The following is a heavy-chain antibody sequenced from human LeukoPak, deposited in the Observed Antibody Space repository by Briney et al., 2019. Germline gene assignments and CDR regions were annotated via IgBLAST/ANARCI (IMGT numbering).Heavy chain of an antibody. J-gene: IGHJ4*02. D-gene: IGHD5-18*01. CDR2: IYHSGST. CDR1: GGSISSDAYY. Sequence: SETLSLTCTVSGGSISSDAYYWSWIRQPPGKGLEWIGYIYHSGSTYYNPSLKSRVTISVDRSKNQFSLNLSSVTAADTAVYYCARDGYSPTDYWGQGTLVTVSS. CDR3: ARDGYSPTDY. V-gene: IGHV4-30-2*01.